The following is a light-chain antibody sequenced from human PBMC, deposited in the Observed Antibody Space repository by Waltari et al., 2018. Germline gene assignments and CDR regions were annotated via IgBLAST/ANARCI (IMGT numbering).Light chain of an antibody. CDR2: GNN. V-gene: IGLV3-19*01. J-gene: IGLJ3*02. CDR1: SLRTSY. CDR3: SSRDNSGNRP. Sequence: SSELTQDPDVSVALGQTVRITCQGASLRTSYASWYLQKPGQAPLLLIYGNNNRPSGIPDLFSGSSSRNTASLTITGSQAEDEADYYCSSRDNSGNRPFGGGTKLTVL.